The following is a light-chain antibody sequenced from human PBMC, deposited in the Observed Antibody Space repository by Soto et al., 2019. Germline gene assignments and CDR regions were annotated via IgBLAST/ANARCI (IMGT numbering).Light chain of an antibody. CDR2: LEGSGSY. V-gene: IGLV4-60*02. Sequence: QAVVTQSSSASASLGSSVKLTCTLSSGHSTYIIAWHQQLTGKAPRFLMKLEGSGSYNKGSGVPDRFSGSSSGADRYLTISNLQFEDEADYYCETWHSNTRVFGGGTQLTVL. J-gene: IGLJ3*02. CDR1: SGHSTYI. CDR3: ETWHSNTRV.